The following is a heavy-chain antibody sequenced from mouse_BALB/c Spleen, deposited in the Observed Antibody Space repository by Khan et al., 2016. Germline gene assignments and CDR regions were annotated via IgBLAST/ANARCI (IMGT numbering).Heavy chain of an antibody. V-gene: IGHV2-9*02. CDR2: IWAGGST. CDR1: GFSLTSSG. Sequence: QVQLKESGPGLVAPSQSLSITCTVSGFSLTSSGVHWVRQPPGKGLDWLGVIWAGGSTDYNSALMSRLRITKANSQNQVFLKMNSLQTDDTALYYCARDDQDYDAWFASWGQGTLVTVSA. CDR3: ARDDQDYDAWFAS. D-gene: IGHD2-4*01. J-gene: IGHJ3*01.